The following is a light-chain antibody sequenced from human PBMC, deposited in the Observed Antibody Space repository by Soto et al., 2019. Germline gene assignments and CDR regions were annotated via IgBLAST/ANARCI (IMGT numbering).Light chain of an antibody. CDR2: DAS. V-gene: IGKV3-20*01. CDR1: QSVTSSY. J-gene: IGKJ4*01. Sequence: EIVLTQSPDTLSLSPGERATLSCRASQSVTSSYLAWYQQRPGQAPRLLIYDASSRAPGIPDRFSGSGSETDFTSTIGRLEPEDFAVYYCQQYGSSPRLTFGGGTKVEI. CDR3: QQYGSSPRLT.